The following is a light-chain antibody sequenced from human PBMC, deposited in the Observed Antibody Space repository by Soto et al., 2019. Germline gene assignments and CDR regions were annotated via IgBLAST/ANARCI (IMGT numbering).Light chain of an antibody. V-gene: IGKV1-5*03. CDR1: QSISSY. CDR3: QQYNSYSYN. J-gene: IGKJ2*01. CDR2: KAS. Sequence: DIQMTQSPSTLSASVGDRFTITCRASQSISSYLAWYQQKPGKAPKLLIYKASSLESGVPSRFSGSGSGTEFTLTISSLQPDDFASYYCQQYNSYSYNCGQGNKGDIK.